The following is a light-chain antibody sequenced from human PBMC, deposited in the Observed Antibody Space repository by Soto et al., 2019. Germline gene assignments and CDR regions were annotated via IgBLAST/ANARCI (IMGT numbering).Light chain of an antibody. J-gene: IGKJ2*01. V-gene: IGKV3-15*01. CDR3: QQYNNWPYT. CDR1: QSVSSN. Sequence: EIVMMQSPVTLSVSPGERATLSCRASQSVSSNLAWYQQKPGQAPRLLIYGASTRATGIPARFSGSGSGTEFTLTISSLQSEDLAVYYCQQYNNWPYTFGQGTKLEI. CDR2: GAS.